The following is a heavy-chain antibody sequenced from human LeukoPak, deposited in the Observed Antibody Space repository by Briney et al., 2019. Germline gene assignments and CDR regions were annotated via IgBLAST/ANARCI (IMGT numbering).Heavy chain of an antibody. J-gene: IGHJ5*02. CDR3: TRSYGIFNYIDP. Sequence: GASVKVSCKASGYTFTDYHMHWVRQAPGDGLEWRGWIKCNSGDTSYAQTFQGRVTMTMDTSISTVYMEVSRLTSDDTAVYYCTRSYGIFNYIDPWGQGTLVTVSS. V-gene: IGHV1-2*02. CDR2: IKCNSGDT. D-gene: IGHD4-11*01. CDR1: GYTFTDYH.